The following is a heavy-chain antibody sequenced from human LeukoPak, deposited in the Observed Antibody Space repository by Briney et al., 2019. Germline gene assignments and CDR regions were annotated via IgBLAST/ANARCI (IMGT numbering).Heavy chain of an antibody. D-gene: IGHD6-13*01. CDR1: GFSVSSNY. Sequence: GGSLRLSCAASGFSVSSNYMSWVRQAPGKGLEWVAVISYDGSNKYYADSVKGRFTISRDNSKNTLYLQMNSLRAEDTAVYYCARARSSSWYSPFDYWGQGTLVTVSS. CDR3: ARARSSSWYSPFDY. V-gene: IGHV3-30-3*01. CDR2: ISYDGSNK. J-gene: IGHJ4*02.